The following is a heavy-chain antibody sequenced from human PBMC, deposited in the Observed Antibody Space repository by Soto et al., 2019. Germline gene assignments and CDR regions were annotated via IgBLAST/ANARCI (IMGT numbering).Heavy chain of an antibody. Sequence: QVQLQQWGAGLLKPSETLSLTCAVYGGSFSGYYWSWIRQPPGKGLEWIGEINHSGSTNDNPSLKSRVTRSVDTSKNQFSLKLSSVTAADTAVYYCARGRGGLRPVRGAFDIWGQGTMVTVSS. J-gene: IGHJ3*02. D-gene: IGHD6-19*01. CDR2: INHSGST. CDR3: ARGRGGLRPVRGAFDI. CDR1: GGSFSGYY. V-gene: IGHV4-34*01.